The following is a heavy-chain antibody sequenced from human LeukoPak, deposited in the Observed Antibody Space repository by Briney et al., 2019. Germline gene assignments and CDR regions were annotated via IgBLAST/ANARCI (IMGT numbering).Heavy chain of an antibody. D-gene: IGHD6-19*01. J-gene: IGHJ4*02. CDR3: ARGREVAGTVSY. CDR2: MNPNSGNT. V-gene: IGHV1-8*01. CDR1: GYTFTSYD. Sequence: HGASVKVSCKASGYTFTSYDINWVRQATGQGLEWMGWMNPNSGNTGYAQKFQGRVTMTRNTSISTAYMELTSLTSDDTALYYCARGREVAGTVSYWGQGSLVTVSS.